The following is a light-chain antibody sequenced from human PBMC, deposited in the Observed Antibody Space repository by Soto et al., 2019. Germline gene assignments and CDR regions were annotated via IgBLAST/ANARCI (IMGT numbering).Light chain of an antibody. J-gene: IGKJ4*01. CDR3: QQRSDWPLT. CDR2: DAS. Sequence: DIQMTQSPSTLSASVGDRVTITCRASQSISSWLAWYQQKPGKAPKLLIYDASSLESGVPSRLSGSGSGTEFTLTISSLQPDDFATYYCQQRSDWPLTFGGGARVEVK. CDR1: QSISSW. V-gene: IGKV1-5*01.